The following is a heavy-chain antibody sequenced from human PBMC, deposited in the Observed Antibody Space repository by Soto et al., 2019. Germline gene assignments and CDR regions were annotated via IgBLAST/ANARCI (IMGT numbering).Heavy chain of an antibody. D-gene: IGHD3-16*01. CDR3: ASVTFGGVVLAH. CDR1: ADSFSKYY. J-gene: IGHJ4*02. Sequence: KASETLSLTCSVSADSFSKYYWTWIRQPPGEGLEWIGYIYFNGNTNCNPSLKGRVTISIDTSKKQFSPNLSSVTAADTAVYYCASVTFGGVVLAHWGQGTLVTVSS. CDR2: IYFNGNT. V-gene: IGHV4-59*01.